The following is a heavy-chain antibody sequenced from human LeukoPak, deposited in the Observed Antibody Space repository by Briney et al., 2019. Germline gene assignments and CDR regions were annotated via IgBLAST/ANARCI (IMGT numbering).Heavy chain of an antibody. CDR2: IYYSGST. J-gene: IGHJ4*02. Sequence: PSETLSLTCTVSGGSISSYYWSWIRQPPGKGLEWIGYIYYSGSTNYNPSLKSRVTISVDTSKNQFSLKLSSVTAADTAVYYCARYCYDSSGYLFDYWGQGTLVTVSS. V-gene: IGHV4-59*01. CDR3: ARYCYDSSGYLFDY. CDR1: GGSISSYY. D-gene: IGHD3-22*01.